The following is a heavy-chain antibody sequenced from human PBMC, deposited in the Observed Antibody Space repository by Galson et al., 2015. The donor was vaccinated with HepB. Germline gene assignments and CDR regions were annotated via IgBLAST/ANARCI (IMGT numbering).Heavy chain of an antibody. CDR1: GSTFSDYS. D-gene: IGHD3-10*01. J-gene: IGHJ4*02. CDR2: ISSASSYI. Sequence: SLRLSCAASGSTFSDYSMNWVRQAPGKGLEWVSFISSASSYIHYADSVKGRFTISRDNAKNSLYLQMNSLRAEDTAVYYCARGGIAYEITYWGQGTPVTVSS. CDR3: ARGGIAYEITY. V-gene: IGHV3-21*01.